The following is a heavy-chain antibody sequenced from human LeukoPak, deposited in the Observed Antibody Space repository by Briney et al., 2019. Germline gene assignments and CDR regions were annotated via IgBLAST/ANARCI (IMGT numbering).Heavy chain of an antibody. D-gene: IGHD1-26*01. J-gene: IGHJ4*02. V-gene: IGHV3-23*01. CDR1: GFTLSNYG. Sequence: GGSLRLSCAASGFTLSNYGMGGVRQAPGKGLDWVSSISGIGDATYFANSVKGRFTISRDNSKNTLYLQMNSLRAEDTAVYYCAKVGELGATSDYFDYWGQGTLVTVSS. CDR2: ISGIGDAT. CDR3: AKVGELGATSDYFDY.